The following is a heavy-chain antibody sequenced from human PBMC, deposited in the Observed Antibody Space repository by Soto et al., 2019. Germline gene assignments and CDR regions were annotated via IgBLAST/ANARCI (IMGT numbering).Heavy chain of an antibody. CDR2: IYHSGST. D-gene: IGHD3-22*01. V-gene: IGHV4-38-2*02. CDR3: ARDRDYYDSSGYYSGTSYYFDY. J-gene: IGHJ4*02. CDR1: GYSISSGYY. Sequence: PSETLSLTCAVSGYSISSGYYWGWIRQPPGKGLEWIGSIYHSGSTYYNPSLKSRVTISVDTSKNQFSLKLSSVTAADTAVYYCARDRDYYDSSGYYSGTSYYFDYWGQGTLVTVSS.